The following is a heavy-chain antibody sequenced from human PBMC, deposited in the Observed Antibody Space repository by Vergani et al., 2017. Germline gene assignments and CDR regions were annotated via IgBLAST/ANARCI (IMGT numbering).Heavy chain of an antibody. J-gene: IGHJ5*02. V-gene: IGHV4-39*01. D-gene: IGHD6-19*01. CDR2: SYYSGST. Sequence: QLQLQESGPGLVKPSATLSLTCSVSGTSIRSSNYYWGWIRQPPGKGLEWIASSYYSGSTYYNPSLKSRVTISVDTSKNQFSLKLSSVTAADTAVYFCAGHSTVEWLVKLGWIDPWCRESLVIVSS. CDR3: AGHSTVEWLVKLGWIDP. CDR1: GTSIRSSNYY.